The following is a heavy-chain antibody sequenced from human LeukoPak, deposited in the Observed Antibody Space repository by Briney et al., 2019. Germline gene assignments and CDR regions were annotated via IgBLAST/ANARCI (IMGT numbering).Heavy chain of an antibody. Sequence: SETLSLTCTVSGGSINSGAYLWSWIRQHPGKGLEWIGYIYSSGGTYYNPSLKSRVTISVDTSKSHFSLKLSSVTAADTAVYYCARMRNDLLTGYDYYFDYWGQGTLVTVSS. CDR1: GGSINSGAYL. CDR2: IYSSGGT. D-gene: IGHD3-9*01. CDR3: ARMRNDLLTGYDYYFDY. J-gene: IGHJ4*02. V-gene: IGHV4-31*03.